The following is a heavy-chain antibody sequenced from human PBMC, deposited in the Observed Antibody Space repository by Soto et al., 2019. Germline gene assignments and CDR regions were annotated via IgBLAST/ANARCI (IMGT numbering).Heavy chain of an antibody. CDR3: ARRIVVVPAAMPRDYYYYMDV. CDR2: IYYSGST. Sequence: SETLSLTCTVSGGSISSYYWSWIRQPPGKGLEWIGYIYYSGSTNYNPSLKSRVTISVDTSKNQFSLKLSSVTAADTAVYYCARRIVVVPAAMPRDYYYYMDVWGKGTTVTVSS. CDR1: GGSISSYY. J-gene: IGHJ6*03. D-gene: IGHD2-2*01. V-gene: IGHV4-59*01.